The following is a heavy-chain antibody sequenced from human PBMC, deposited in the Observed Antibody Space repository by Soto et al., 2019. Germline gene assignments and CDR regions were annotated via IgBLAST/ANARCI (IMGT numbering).Heavy chain of an antibody. Sequence: VRLQESGPRSVKASETLSLTCTVSGDSLSGGTNYWNRLRHGPGKGRAWIGYIYDRETTKYNHSLKSRVTISQDTSKNQFSLTINSVIASDTAVYYCVGDWGPYWFDPWGQGILVTVSS. D-gene: IGHD3-16*01. J-gene: IGHJ5*02. CDR1: GDSLSGGTNY. CDR2: IYDRETT. CDR3: VGDWGPYWFDP. V-gene: IGHV4-61*01.